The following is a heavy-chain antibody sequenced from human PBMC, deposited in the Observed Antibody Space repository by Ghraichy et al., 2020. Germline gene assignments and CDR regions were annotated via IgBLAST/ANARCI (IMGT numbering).Heavy chain of an antibody. Sequence: GSLSLTCTVSGGSISSYYWSWIRQPPGKGLEWIGYIYYSGSTNYNPSLKSRVTISVDTSKNQFSLKLSSVTAADTAVHYCARGLPSWIQVPYFYFDYWGQGTLVTVSS. J-gene: IGHJ4*02. CDR1: GGSISSYY. CDR2: IYYSGST. D-gene: IGHD5-18*01. CDR3: ARGLPSWIQVPYFYFDY. V-gene: IGHV4-59*01.